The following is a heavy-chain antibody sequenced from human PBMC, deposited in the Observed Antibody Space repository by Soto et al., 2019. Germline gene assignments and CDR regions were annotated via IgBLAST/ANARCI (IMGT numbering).Heavy chain of an antibody. CDR3: ARAGGVYSSGWYPGSYYYYYGMDV. Sequence: SQTLSLTCAISGDGVSSNSAAWNWIRQSPSRGLEWLGRTYYRSKWYNDYAVSVKSRITINPDTSKNQFSLQLNSVTPEDTAVYYCARAGGVYSSGWYPGSYYYYYGMDVWGQGTTVTVSS. D-gene: IGHD6-19*01. V-gene: IGHV6-1*01. J-gene: IGHJ6*02. CDR2: TYYRSKWYN. CDR1: GDGVSSNSAA.